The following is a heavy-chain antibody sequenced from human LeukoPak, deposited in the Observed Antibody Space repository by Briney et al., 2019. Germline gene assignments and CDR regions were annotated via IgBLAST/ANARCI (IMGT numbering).Heavy chain of an antibody. D-gene: IGHD3-22*01. CDR2: INPNSGGT. V-gene: IGHV1-2*02. CDR3: ARTSYYYDSSGYWYGMDV. Sequence: ASVNVSCKASGYTFTGYYMHWVRQAPGQGREWMGWINPNSGGTNYAQKFQGRVTMTRDTSISTAYMELSRLRSDDTAVYYCARTSYYYDSSGYWYGMDVWGQGTTVTVSS. J-gene: IGHJ6*02. CDR1: GYTFTGYY.